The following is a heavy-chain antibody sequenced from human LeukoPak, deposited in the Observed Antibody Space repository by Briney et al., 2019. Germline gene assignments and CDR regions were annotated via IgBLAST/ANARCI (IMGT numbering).Heavy chain of an antibody. CDR1: GYTFTGYF. CDR2: INPNSGDT. Sequence: ASVKVSCKASGYTFTGYFMHWVRQAPGQGLEWMGWINPNSGDTSYAQKFHGRVTMTRDTSISTGYMELTRVRYDDTAMYYCARDERYDSSGYPFDYWGQGTLVTVSS. V-gene: IGHV1-2*02. D-gene: IGHD3-22*01. CDR3: ARDERYDSSGYPFDY. J-gene: IGHJ4*02.